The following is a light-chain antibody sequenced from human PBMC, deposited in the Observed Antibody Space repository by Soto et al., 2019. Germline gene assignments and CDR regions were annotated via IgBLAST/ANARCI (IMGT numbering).Light chain of an antibody. CDR3: GTWDSSLSAGV. Sequence: QSVLTQPPSLSAAPGQKVTISCSGSSSNIGNNDVSWYQQLPGTAPKLIIYDSNKRPSGIPDRFSGSKSGTSATLGITGLQTGDEADYYCGTWDSSLSAGVFGGGTKLTVL. V-gene: IGLV1-51*01. CDR2: DSN. CDR1: SSNIGNND. J-gene: IGLJ2*01.